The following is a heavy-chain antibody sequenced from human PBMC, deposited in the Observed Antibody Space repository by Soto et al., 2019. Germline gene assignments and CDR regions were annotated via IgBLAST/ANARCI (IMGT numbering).Heavy chain of an antibody. CDR2: INWNGGST. D-gene: IGHD2-15*01. J-gene: IGHJ3*02. Sequence: EVQLVESGGGVVRPGGSPRLSCAASGFTFDDYGMSWVRKAPGKGLEWVSGINWNGGSTGYADSVKGRFTISRDNAKNSLYLQMNSLRAEDTALYHCARAYCSGGSCYSGVAFDIWGQGTMVTVSS. V-gene: IGHV3-20*01. CDR1: GFTFDDYG. CDR3: ARAYCSGGSCYSGVAFDI.